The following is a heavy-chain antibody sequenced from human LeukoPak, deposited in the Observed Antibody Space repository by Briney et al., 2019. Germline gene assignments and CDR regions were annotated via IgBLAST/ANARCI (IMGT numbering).Heavy chain of an antibody. CDR1: GFTFSTYA. D-gene: IGHD5-24*01. Sequence: GGSLRLSCAASGFTFSTYAVHWVRQAPGKGLEWVAVISYDGSNKYYADSVKGRFTISRDNSKNTLYLQMNSLRAEDTAVYYCAKDQGDGYNYCFDYWGQGTLVTVSS. V-gene: IGHV3-30*18. CDR3: AKDQGDGYNYCFDY. J-gene: IGHJ4*02. CDR2: ISYDGSNK.